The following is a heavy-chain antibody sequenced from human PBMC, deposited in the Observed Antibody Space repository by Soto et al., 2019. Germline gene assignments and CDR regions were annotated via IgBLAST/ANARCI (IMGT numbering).Heavy chain of an antibody. CDR2: ISYDGSNK. J-gene: IGHJ6*02. CDR3: AKANDSGYDYFYYYYGMDV. D-gene: IGHD5-12*01. Sequence: GGSLRLSCAASGFTFSSYGMHWVRQAPGKGLEWVAVISYDGSNKYYADSVKGRFTISRDNSKNTLYLQMNSLRAEDTAVYYCAKANDSGYDYFYYYYGMDVWGQGTTVTVSS. CDR1: GFTFSSYG. V-gene: IGHV3-30*18.